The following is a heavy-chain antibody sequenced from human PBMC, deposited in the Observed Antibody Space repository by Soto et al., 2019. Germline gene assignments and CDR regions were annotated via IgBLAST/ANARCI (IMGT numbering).Heavy chain of an antibody. CDR3: AKGAYYYDSSGHFGGAFDI. V-gene: IGHV3-23*01. J-gene: IGHJ3*02. CDR1: GFTFSSYA. Sequence: EVQLLESGGGLVQPRGSLGLSCAASGFTFSSYAMSWVRQAPGKGLEWVSAISGSGGSTYYADSVKGRFTISRDNSKNTLYLQMNSLRAEDTAVYYCAKGAYYYDSSGHFGGAFDIWGQGTMVTVSS. D-gene: IGHD3-22*01. CDR2: ISGSGGST.